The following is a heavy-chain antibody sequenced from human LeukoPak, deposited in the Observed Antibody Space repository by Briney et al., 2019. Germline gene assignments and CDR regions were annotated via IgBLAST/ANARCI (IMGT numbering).Heavy chain of an antibody. V-gene: IGHV3-11*04. J-gene: IGHJ4*02. D-gene: IGHD6-6*01. CDR2: ISRSGSTI. Sequence: GGSLRLSCAASGFTFSDYYMSWIRQAPGKGLEGVSYISRSGSTIYYADSVKGRFTISRDNAKISLYLQMNSLRAEDTAVYYCARELSIAARLFDYWGQGTLVTVSS. CDR3: ARELSIAARLFDY. CDR1: GFTFSDYY.